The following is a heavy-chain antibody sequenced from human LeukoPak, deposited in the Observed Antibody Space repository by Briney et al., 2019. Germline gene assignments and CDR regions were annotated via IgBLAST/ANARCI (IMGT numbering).Heavy chain of an antibody. CDR3: ARETSYGDYTYVDY. Sequence: SGGSLRLSCAASGFSFSDFYMNWIRQAPGKGLEWVSYITDSGSTNYYADSVKGRFTISRDNAKNSLYLQMNSLRAEDTAVYYCARETSYGDYTYVDYWGQGTLVTVSS. CDR1: GFSFSDFY. CDR2: ITDSGSTN. V-gene: IGHV3-11*01. D-gene: IGHD4-17*01. J-gene: IGHJ4*02.